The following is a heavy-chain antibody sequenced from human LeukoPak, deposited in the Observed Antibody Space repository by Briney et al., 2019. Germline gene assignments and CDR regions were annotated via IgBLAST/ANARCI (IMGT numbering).Heavy chain of an antibody. J-gene: IGHJ4*02. D-gene: IGHD3-16*02. CDR3: ARGARVWGSYRPYFDY. Sequence: SETLSLTCAVYGGSFSGYYWSWIRQPPGKGLEWIGEINHSGSTNYNPSLRSRVTISVDTSKNQFSLKLSSVTAADTAVYYCARGARVWGSYRPYFDYWGQGTLVTVSS. V-gene: IGHV4-34*01. CDR2: INHSGST. CDR1: GGSFSGYY.